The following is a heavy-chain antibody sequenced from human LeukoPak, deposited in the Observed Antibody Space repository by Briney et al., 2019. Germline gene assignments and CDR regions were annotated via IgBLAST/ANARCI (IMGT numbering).Heavy chain of an antibody. CDR3: AGGVDTAMVRWYYYYYYMDV. CDR1: GYTFTSYD. J-gene: IGHJ6*03. D-gene: IGHD5-18*01. Sequence: GSVKMSPEASGYTFTSYDINWVRQATGQGLEWMGWMNPNSGNTGYAQKFQGRVTMTRNTSISTAYMELSSLRSEDTAMYYCAGGVDTAMVRWYYYYYYMDVWGKGTTVAHSS. V-gene: IGHV1-8*01. CDR2: MNPNSGNT.